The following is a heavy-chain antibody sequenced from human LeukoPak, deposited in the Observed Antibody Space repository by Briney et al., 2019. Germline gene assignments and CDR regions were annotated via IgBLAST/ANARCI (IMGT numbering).Heavy chain of an antibody. D-gene: IGHD5-18*01. CDR3: ARAPGAMVARFDY. V-gene: IGHV3-23*01. CDR2: ISGSGGST. Sequence: GGSLRLSCAASGFTFSSYGMSWVRQAPGKGLEWVSTISGSGGSTYHADSVKGRFTISRDNAKNSLYLQMNSLRAEDTAVYYCARAPGAMVARFDYWGQGTLVTVSS. J-gene: IGHJ4*02. CDR1: GFTFSSYG.